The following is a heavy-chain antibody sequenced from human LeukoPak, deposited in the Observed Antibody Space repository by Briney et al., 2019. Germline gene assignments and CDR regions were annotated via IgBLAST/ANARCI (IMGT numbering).Heavy chain of an antibody. CDR2: IYSGGST. V-gene: IGHV3-53*01. CDR3: ARDYATSIAETLED. Sequence: PGGSLRLSCAASGFTVSSNYMSWVRQAPGKGLEWVSVIYSGGSTYYADSVKGRFTISRDNSKNTLYLQMNSLRAEDTAVYYCARDYATSIAETLEDWGQGTLVTVSS. CDR1: GFTVSSNY. D-gene: IGHD6-6*01. J-gene: IGHJ4*02.